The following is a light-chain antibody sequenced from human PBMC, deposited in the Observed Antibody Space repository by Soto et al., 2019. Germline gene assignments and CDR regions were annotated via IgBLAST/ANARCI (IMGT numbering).Light chain of an antibody. CDR2: EVT. J-gene: IGLJ3*02. V-gene: IGLV2-14*01. CDR3: SSYKFSTTLRV. Sequence: QSALTQPASVSGSPSQSITLSCAGTTNDIGSYNYVSWFQQHPGEAPKLIIFEVTHRPSGISTRFSGSKSGNTASLTISDLQAEDEALYYCSSYKFSTTLRVFGGGTKLTVL. CDR1: TNDIGSYNY.